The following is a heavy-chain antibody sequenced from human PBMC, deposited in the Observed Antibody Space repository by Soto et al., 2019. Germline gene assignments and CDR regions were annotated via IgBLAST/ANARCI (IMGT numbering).Heavy chain of an antibody. J-gene: IGHJ1*01. CDR1: GCSISSYY. D-gene: IGHD4-17*01. V-gene: IGHV4-59*12. Sequence: XETLSLTCTVSGCSISSYYWSWIRQPPGKGLEWIGYIYYSGSTNYNPSLESRVTISADTSKNQFSLRLSSVTAADTAMYYCSYGDSPGPIDHWGQGPLVTVSS. CDR3: SYGDSPGPIDH. CDR2: IYYSGST.